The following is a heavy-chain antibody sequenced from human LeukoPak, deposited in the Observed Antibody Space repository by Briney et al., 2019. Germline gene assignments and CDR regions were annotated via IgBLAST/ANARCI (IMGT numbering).Heavy chain of an antibody. D-gene: IGHD3-3*01. J-gene: IGHJ3*02. V-gene: IGHV4-4*07. CDR3: AKDFADAFDI. Sequence: SETLSLTCTVSGGSISSYYWSWIRQPAGKGLEWVGRIYTSGSTNYNPSLKSRVTMSVDTSKNQFALKLSSVTAADTAVYYCAKDFADAFDIWGQGTMVTVSS. CDR1: GGSISSYY. CDR2: IYTSGST.